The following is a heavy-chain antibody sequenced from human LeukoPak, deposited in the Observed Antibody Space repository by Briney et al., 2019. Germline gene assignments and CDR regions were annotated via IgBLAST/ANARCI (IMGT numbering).Heavy chain of an antibody. D-gene: IGHD6-19*01. CDR2: IIPIFGTA. CDR3: AGPGYSSGRGWFDP. J-gene: IGHJ5*02. Sequence: SVKVSCKASGGTSSSYAISWVRQAPGQGLEWMGGIIPIFGTANYAQKFQGRVTITADKSTSTAYMELSSLRSEDTAVYYCAGPGYSSGRGWFDPWGQGTLVTVSS. V-gene: IGHV1-69*06. CDR1: GGTSSSYA.